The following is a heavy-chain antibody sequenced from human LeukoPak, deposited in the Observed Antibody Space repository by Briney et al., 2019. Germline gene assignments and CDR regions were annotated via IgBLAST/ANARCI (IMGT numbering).Heavy chain of an antibody. CDR2: ISSSRSYI. J-gene: IGHJ4*02. CDR1: GFTFSSYS. D-gene: IGHD6-13*01. CDR3: ARGLGSSWYGPHDY. Sequence: GGSLRLSCAASGFTFSSYSMNWVRQAPGKGLEWVSSISSSRSYIYYADSVKGRFTISRDSANNSLYLQMSSLRAEDTAFYYCARGLGSSWYGPHDYWGQGTLVTVSS. V-gene: IGHV3-21*04.